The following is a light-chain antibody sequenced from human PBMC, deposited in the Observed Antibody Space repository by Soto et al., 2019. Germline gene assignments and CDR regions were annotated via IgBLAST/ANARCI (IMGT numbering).Light chain of an antibody. CDR3: MQGTHWPST. Sequence: DVVMTQTPLSSPVTLGQPASISCRSGQSLVHSDGIAYFSWFQQRPGRSPRRLIYKVSKRDSGVPARFSGSGSGTDFALKISRVEAEDVGVYYCMQGTHWPSTFGQGTRLDI. J-gene: IGKJ5*01. V-gene: IGKV2-30*02. CDR1: QSLVHSDGIAY. CDR2: KVS.